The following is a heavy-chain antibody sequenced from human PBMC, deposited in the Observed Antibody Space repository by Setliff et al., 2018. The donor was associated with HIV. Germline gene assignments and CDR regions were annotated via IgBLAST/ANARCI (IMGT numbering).Heavy chain of an antibody. V-gene: IGHV3-74*01. CDR3: ARDLVWPYSSRWYDAFDI. CDR1: GFTFSTTW. D-gene: IGHD6-13*01. Sequence: PGGSLRLSCAASGFTFSTTWMYWVRQAPGKGLVWVSRINTDGSSTTYADSVKGRFTISRDNAKNLLYLEMNSLRAEDTAVYYCARDLVWPYSSRWYDAFDIWGQGTMVTVSS. J-gene: IGHJ3*02. CDR2: INTDGSST.